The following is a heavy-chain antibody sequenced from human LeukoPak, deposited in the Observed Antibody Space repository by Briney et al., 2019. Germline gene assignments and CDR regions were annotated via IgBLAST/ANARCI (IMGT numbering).Heavy chain of an antibody. J-gene: IGHJ5*02. Sequence: ASVKASCKASGYTFTKYGITWVRQAPGQGLEWMGRIIPILGIANYAQKFQGRVTITADKSTSTAYMELSSLRSEDTAVYYCARDPAGFDPWGQGTLVTVSS. D-gene: IGHD6-19*01. V-gene: IGHV1-69*04. CDR2: IIPILGIA. CDR1: GYTFTKYG. CDR3: ARDPAGFDP.